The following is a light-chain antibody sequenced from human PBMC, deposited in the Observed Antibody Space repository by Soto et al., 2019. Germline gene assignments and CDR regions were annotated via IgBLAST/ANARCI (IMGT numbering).Light chain of an antibody. J-gene: IGKJ4*01. CDR3: QPYNNWPLT. Sequence: KQPPATLSPSPGQGATLSFKPRQGIGDTLAWNQRKPAQTRRLHIYDTSARATGVPTRFSGSRSGAEFTLTINSLQSEDFAVYYCQPYNNWPLTFGGGTKVDIK. CDR1: QGIGDT. CDR2: DTS. V-gene: IGKV3-15*01.